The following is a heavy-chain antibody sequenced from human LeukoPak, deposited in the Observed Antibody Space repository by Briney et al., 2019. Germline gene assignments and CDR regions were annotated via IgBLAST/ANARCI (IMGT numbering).Heavy chain of an antibody. Sequence: GGSLRLSCAVSGFTFSTYAMSWVRQALGKGLEWVSTISSGGVATFYADSVKGRFTISRDNSRSTLFLQMNSLRAEDTAAYYCAKHYSGSYYSLDYWGQGTLVAVSS. D-gene: IGHD1-26*01. J-gene: IGHJ4*02. V-gene: IGHV3-23*01. CDR1: GFTFSTYA. CDR3: AKHYSGSYYSLDY. CDR2: ISSGGVAT.